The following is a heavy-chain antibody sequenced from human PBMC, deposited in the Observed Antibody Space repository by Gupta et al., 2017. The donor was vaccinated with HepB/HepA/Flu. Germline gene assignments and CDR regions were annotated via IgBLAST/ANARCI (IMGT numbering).Heavy chain of an antibody. V-gene: IGHV1-2*02. CDR1: GYTFTGYY. Sequence: QVQLVQSGAEVKRPGASVKVSCKASGYTFTGYYMHWVRQAPGQGLEWMGWINVNNGVTNYAPKFQGRVTVTRDTSANTTYMDLSRLKSDDTAVYYCARGFPDSSRWYFHFWGQGTLVTVSS. CDR2: INVNNGVT. D-gene: IGHD3-22*01. CDR3: ARGFPDSSRWYFHF. J-gene: IGHJ4*02.